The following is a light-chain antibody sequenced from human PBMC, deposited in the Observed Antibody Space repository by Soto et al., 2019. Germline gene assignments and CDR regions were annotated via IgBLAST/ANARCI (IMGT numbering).Light chain of an antibody. CDR1: QSVSSSY. CDR2: GAS. V-gene: IGKV3-20*01. J-gene: IGKJ2*01. CDR3: QQYSSSPYT. Sequence: EIVLTQSPGTLSLSPGERATLSCRASQSVSSSYLVWYQQKRGQALRLLIYGASSRATGIPDRFSGSGSGTDFAHTISRLEPEDFAVYYCQQYSSSPYTFGQGTKLEI.